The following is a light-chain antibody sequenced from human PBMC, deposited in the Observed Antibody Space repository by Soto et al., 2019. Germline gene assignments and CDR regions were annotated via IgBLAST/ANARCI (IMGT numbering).Light chain of an antibody. V-gene: IGKV3-20*01. J-gene: IGKJ1*01. CDR3: QQYADRTRT. CDR2: GAS. Sequence: EIVLTQSPGTLSLSPGERATISCRASQSVSSSYLAWYQKKPGQAPRLLIYGASSRATGIPARFSGSVSGTEFTLTISRLESEDFAVYLCQQYADRTRTVGQGTKLEIK. CDR1: QSVSSSY.